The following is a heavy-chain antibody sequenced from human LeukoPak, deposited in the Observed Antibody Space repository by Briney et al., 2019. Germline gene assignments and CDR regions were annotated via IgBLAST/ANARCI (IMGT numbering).Heavy chain of an antibody. Sequence: GGSLRLSCAASGSTLSSSAMSWVRQAPGKGLEWVSGISESGGSTYYADSVKGRFTISRDNSKNTLYLQMNSLRAEDTALYYCAKDHWDESSGYYSSDYWGQGTLVTVSS. J-gene: IGHJ4*02. CDR2: ISESGGST. V-gene: IGHV3-23*01. CDR3: AKDHWDESSGYYSSDY. D-gene: IGHD3-22*01. CDR1: GSTLSSSA.